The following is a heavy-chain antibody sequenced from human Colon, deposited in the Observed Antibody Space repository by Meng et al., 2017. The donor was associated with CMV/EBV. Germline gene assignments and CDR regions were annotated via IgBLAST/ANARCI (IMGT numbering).Heavy chain of an antibody. Sequence: QLRLQGPGPGLVRPSETLSLTCSVSGAPISNFFWSWIRQSAGMRLEWIGRIQSDGNTYYNPSLKSRVTVSQDTSKNQISLRLRSVTAADTAAYYCATGSGDFDHWGQGTLVTVSS. CDR2: IQSDGNT. V-gene: IGHV4-4*07. CDR3: ATGSGDFDH. J-gene: IGHJ4*02. D-gene: IGHD1-26*01. CDR1: GAPISNFF.